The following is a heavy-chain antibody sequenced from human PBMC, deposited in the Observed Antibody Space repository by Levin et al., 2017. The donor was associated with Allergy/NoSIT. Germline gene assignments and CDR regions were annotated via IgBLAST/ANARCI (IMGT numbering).Heavy chain of an antibody. V-gene: IGHV4-39*01. Sequence: SETLSLTCTVSGGSISSSSYYWGWIRQPPGKGLEWIGSIYYSGSTYYNPSLKSRVTISVDTSKNQFSLKLSSVTAADTAVYYCARRGYGSGSYYYFDYWGQGTLVTVSS. CDR2: IYYSGST. D-gene: IGHD3-10*01. CDR3: ARRGYGSGSYYYFDY. J-gene: IGHJ4*02. CDR1: GGSISSSSYY.